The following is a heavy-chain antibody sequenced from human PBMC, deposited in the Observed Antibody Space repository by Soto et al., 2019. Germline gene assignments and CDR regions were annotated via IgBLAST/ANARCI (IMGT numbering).Heavy chain of an antibody. J-gene: IGHJ6*03. Sequence: GGSLRLSCAASGFTFSSYWMSWVRQAPGKGLEWVANIKQDGSEKYYVDSVKGRFTISRDNAKNSLYLQMNSLRAEDTAVYYCARELYSSSWYSKLFVDYYYMDVWGKGTTVTVSS. CDR3: ARELYSSSWYSKLFVDYYYMDV. CDR1: GFTFSSYW. V-gene: IGHV3-7*01. D-gene: IGHD6-13*01. CDR2: IKQDGSEK.